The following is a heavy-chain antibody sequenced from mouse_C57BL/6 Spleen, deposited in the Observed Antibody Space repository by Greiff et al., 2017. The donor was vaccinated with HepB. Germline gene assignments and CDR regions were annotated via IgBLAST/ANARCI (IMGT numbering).Heavy chain of an antibody. CDR1: GFTFSSYA. Sequence: EVQLVESGGGLVKPGGSLKLSCAASGFTFSSYAMSWVRQTPEKRLEWVATISDGGSYTYYPDNVKGRFTISRDNATNNLYLQMSHLKSEDTAMYYCARGAYGVWYSFAYWGQGTLVTVSA. D-gene: IGHD2-10*02. V-gene: IGHV5-4*01. J-gene: IGHJ3*01. CDR3: ARGAYGVWYSFAY. CDR2: ISDGGSYT.